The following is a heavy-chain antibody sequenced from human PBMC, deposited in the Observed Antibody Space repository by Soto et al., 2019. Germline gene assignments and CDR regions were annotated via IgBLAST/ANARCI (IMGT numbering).Heavy chain of an antibody. CDR1: GFTFSSYA. D-gene: IGHD1-26*01. CDR2: VSIGGST. J-gene: IGHJ4*02. Sequence: GGSLRLSCAASGFTFSSYAMGWVRQGPGKGLEWVAVVSIGGSTHYADSVRGRFTISRDNSKNTLSLQMNSLTAEDTAVYYCAKRRGAGGHFDYWGQGALVTVSS. CDR3: AKRRGAGGHFDY. V-gene: IGHV3-23*01.